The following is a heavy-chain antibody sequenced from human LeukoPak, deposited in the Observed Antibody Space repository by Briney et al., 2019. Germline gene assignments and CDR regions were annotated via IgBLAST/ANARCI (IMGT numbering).Heavy chain of an antibody. V-gene: IGHV3-21*01. CDR1: GVTFSGYT. CDR3: ARALYYDILTGYQTHTYYFDY. CDR2: ISSRSSNI. J-gene: IGHJ4*01. Sequence: GGSLRLSCSASGVTFSGYTMNWVRQAPGKGLEWVSSISSRSSNIYCADSVKGRFTISRDNAKNSLYLQMNSLRAEDTAVYYCARALYYDILTGYQTHTYYFDYWGLGTLVTVSS. D-gene: IGHD3-9*01.